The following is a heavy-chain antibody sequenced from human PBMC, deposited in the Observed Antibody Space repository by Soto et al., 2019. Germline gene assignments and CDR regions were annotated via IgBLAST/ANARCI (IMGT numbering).Heavy chain of an antibody. CDR2: IIDSGGST. D-gene: IGHD1-26*01. V-gene: IGHV3-23*01. Sequence: EVHLLESGGALVQPGGSLRLSCAASGFTFSSYAMGWVRQAPGKGLEWVSDIIDSGGSTYYADAVKGRFTISRDNSKSTLCLQMNSLRAEDTAVYYCGKGRSYYYYYGVDVWGQGTTVTVSS. J-gene: IGHJ6*02. CDR1: GFTFSSYA. CDR3: GKGRSYYYYYGVDV.